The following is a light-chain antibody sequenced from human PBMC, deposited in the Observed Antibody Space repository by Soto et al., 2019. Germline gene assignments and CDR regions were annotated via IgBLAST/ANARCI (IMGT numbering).Light chain of an antibody. J-gene: IGLJ1*01. Sequence: QSVLTQPASVSGSPGQSITISCTGTSSDVGGYNSVSWYQQHPGKAPKLIIYEVNNRPSGVSNRFSGSKSGNTASLTISGLQSEDEAEYYCHSYTSSTTYVFGTGTKLTVL. CDR2: EVN. CDR3: HSYTSSTTYV. V-gene: IGLV2-14*01. CDR1: SSDVGGYNS.